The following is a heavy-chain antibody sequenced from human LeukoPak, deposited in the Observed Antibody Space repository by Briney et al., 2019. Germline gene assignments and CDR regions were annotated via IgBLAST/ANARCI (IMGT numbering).Heavy chain of an antibody. CDR1: GYTFTSYD. D-gene: IGHD1-26*01. J-gene: IGHJ6*02. CDR3: ARSGSYLYYYGMDV. V-gene: IGHV1-8*01. Sequence: ASVKVSCKASGYTFTSYDINWVRQATGQGLEWMGWMNPNSGNTGYAQKFQGRVTMTRNTSISTAYVELSSLRSEDTAVYYCARSGSYLYYYGMDVWGHGTTVTVSS. CDR2: MNPNSGNT.